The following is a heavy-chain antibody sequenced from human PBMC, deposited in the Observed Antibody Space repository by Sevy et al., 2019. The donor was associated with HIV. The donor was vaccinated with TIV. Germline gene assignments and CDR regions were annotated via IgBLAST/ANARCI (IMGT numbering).Heavy chain of an antibody. D-gene: IGHD3-22*01. CDR1: GFTFSSYE. CDR2: ISSGGSLI. V-gene: IGHV3-48*03. Sequence: GGSLRLSCAASGFTFSSYEMNWVRQAPGKGLEWVSYISSGGSLIYYGDSVKGRLTISRDNAKNSLYLQMNSLRAEDTAVYYCAGGVVIGTTFDYWGQGTLVTVSS. CDR3: AGGVVIGTTFDY. J-gene: IGHJ4*02.